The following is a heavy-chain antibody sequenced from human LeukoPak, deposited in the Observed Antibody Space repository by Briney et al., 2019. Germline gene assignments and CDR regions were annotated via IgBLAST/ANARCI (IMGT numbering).Heavy chain of an antibody. CDR2: ISSSSSTI. Sequence: GGSLRLSCAASGSTLSSYCMNWVRQAPGKGLGWVSYISSSSSTIYYADSVKGRFTISRDNAKNSLYLQMNSLRAEDTAVYYCARTLLYYYDSSGLHPWGQGTLVTVSS. J-gene: IGHJ5*02. V-gene: IGHV3-48*01. CDR1: GSTLSSYC. CDR3: ARTLLYYYDSSGLHP. D-gene: IGHD3-22*01.